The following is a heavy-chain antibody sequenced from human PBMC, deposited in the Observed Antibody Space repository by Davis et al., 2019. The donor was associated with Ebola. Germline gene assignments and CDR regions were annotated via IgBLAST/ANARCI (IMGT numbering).Heavy chain of an antibody. CDR2: IYYSGST. Sequence: PSETLSLTCTVSGGSISSYYWSWIRQPPGKGLEWIGYIYYSGSTNYNPSLKSRVTISVDTSKNQFSLKLSSVTAADTAVYYCASAGLATSFDYWGQGTLVTVSS. J-gene: IGHJ4*02. D-gene: IGHD5-24*01. CDR1: GGSISSYY. V-gene: IGHV4-59*08. CDR3: ASAGLATSFDY.